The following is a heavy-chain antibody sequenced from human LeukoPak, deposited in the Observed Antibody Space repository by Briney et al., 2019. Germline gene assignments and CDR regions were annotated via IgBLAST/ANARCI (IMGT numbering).Heavy chain of an antibody. V-gene: IGHV1-46*01. J-gene: IGHJ4*02. CDR2: IKPSDGGT. Sequence: ASMKVSCKSAGYTFTTCYIHWVREAPGQGLEWMGIIKPSDGGTNYAQKFQGRVTLTRDTSTSTVYMELSSLSSEDTAMYYCASEPGHATYRFDYWGQGSLVTVSS. D-gene: IGHD4-11*01. CDR3: ASEPGHATYRFDY. CDR1: GYTFTTCY.